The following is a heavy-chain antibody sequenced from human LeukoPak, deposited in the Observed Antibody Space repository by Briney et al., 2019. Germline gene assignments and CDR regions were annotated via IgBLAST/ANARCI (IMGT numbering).Heavy chain of an antibody. D-gene: IGHD3-10*01. CDR1: GFTFSDYY. V-gene: IGHV3-11*04. Sequence: GGSLRLSCATSGFTFSDYYMTWIRQAPGKGLEWVSYISSSGRTMYYADSVKGRFTISRDNAKNSLYLQMNSLRAEDTAVYYCARVRPGYFDCWGQGTLVTVSS. J-gene: IGHJ4*02. CDR2: ISSSGRTM. CDR3: ARVRPGYFDC.